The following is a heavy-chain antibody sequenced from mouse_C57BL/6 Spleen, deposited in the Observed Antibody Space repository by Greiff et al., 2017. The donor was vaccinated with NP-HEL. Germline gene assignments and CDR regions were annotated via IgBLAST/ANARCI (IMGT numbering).Heavy chain of an antibody. CDR3: ARSGLGPYYFDY. V-gene: IGHV1-80*01. Sequence: VQLQQSGAELVKPGASVKISCKASGYAFSSYWMNWVKQRPGKGLEWIGQIYPGAGDTNYNGKFKGKATLTADKSSSTAYMQLSSLTSEDSAVYFCARSGLGPYYFDYWGQGTTLTVSS. D-gene: IGHD4-1*01. CDR2: IYPGAGDT. J-gene: IGHJ2*01. CDR1: GYAFSSYW.